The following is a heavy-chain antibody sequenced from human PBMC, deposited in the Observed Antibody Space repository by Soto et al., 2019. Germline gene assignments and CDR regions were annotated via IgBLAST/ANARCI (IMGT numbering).Heavy chain of an antibody. CDR2: IDWDDDK. V-gene: IGHV2-70*04. CDR3: ARVSVQLSFDY. Sequence: ESGPTLVNPTHTLTLTCTFSGFSLSTSGMRVGWIRQPPGKALEWLARIDWDDDKLYSTSLKTRLTISKDTSKNQAVLTMTNMDPVDTATYYCARVSVQLSFDYWGQGTQVTVSS. J-gene: IGHJ4*02. CDR1: GFSLSTSGMR. D-gene: IGHD1-1*01.